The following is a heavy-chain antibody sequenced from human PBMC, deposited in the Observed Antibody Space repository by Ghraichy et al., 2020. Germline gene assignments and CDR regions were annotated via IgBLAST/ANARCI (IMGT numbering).Heavy chain of an antibody. CDR2: IWYDGSSK. CDR3: AKDLHPSYYDSRGYPYDFDS. V-gene: IGHV3-33*06. D-gene: IGHD3-22*01. J-gene: IGHJ4*02. CDR1: GFTFNSYG. Sequence: GGSLRLSCAASGFTFNSYGVHWVRQAPGKGLEWVAVIWYDGSSKYYADSVKGRFTISRDNSKNTLYLQMNSLRAEDTAVYYCAKDLHPSYYDSRGYPYDFDSWGPGTLVTDSS.